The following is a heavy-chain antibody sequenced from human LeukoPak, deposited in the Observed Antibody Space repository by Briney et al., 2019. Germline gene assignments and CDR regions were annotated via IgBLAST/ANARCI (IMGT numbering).Heavy chain of an antibody. CDR1: GGSISSYY. J-gene: IGHJ3*02. V-gene: IGHV4-4*07. CDR3: ARDASGYRDYPDDAFDI. D-gene: IGHD4-17*01. CDR2: IYSTGSA. Sequence: SETLSLTCTVSGGSISSYYWSWIRQPAGKGLEWIGRIYSTGSANYNPSLKSRVTMTVDTSKNQFSLKLTSVNAADTAVYYCARDASGYRDYPDDAFDIWGQGTMVTVSS.